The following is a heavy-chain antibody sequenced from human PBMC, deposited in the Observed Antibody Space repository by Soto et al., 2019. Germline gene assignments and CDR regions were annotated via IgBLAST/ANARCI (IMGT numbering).Heavy chain of an antibody. D-gene: IGHD3-22*01. CDR1: GGSISSSSYY. CDR3: ASLSFTMIVGRVRYYFDY. J-gene: IGHJ4*02. Sequence: SETLFLTCTVSGGSISSSSYYWGWIRQPPGKGLEWIGSIYYSGSTYYNPSLKRRVTISGDTSKNQFSMKLSSVTAADTAVYYCASLSFTMIVGRVRYYFDYLGPGTLVTVSS. CDR2: IYYSGST. V-gene: IGHV4-39*01.